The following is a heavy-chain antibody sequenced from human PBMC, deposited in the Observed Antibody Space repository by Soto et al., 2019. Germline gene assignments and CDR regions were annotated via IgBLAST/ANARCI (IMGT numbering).Heavy chain of an antibody. CDR1: GYTFTSYY. CDR3: ARGQASGWPGGEYFQH. CDR2: INPSGGST. V-gene: IGHV1-46*01. D-gene: IGHD6-19*01. J-gene: IGHJ1*01. Sequence: ASVKVSCKASGYTFTSYYMHWVRQAPGQGLEWMGIINPSGGSTSYAQKFQGRVTMTRDTSTSTVYMELSSLRSEDTAVYYCARGQASGWPGGEYFQHWGQGTLVTVSS.